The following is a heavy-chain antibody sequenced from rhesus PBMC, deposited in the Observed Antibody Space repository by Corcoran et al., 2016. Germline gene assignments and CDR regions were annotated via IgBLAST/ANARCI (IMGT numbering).Heavy chain of an antibody. D-gene: IGHD5-42*01. CDR2: MDGSRGST. Sequence: HVQLQESGPGLLMPPETLSLICAVFGSSNSCYWWSCIRYPYGMRLVGIAVMDGSRGSTHTSPSAQRAGTISADTSRSQFSLKLTSVTPADRAVYYSARGLMGYSGCGYFEYWGQGVLVTVSS. CDR3: ARGLMGYSGCGYFEY. J-gene: IGHJ4*01. CDR1: GSSNSCYW. V-gene: IGHV4-165*01.